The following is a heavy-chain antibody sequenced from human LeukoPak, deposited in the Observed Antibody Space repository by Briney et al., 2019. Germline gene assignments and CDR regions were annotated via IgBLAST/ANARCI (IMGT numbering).Heavy chain of an antibody. Sequence: SETLSLTCTVSGGSISSYYWRWIRQPPGKGLEWIGYIYYSGSTSYNPSLKSRVTISVDTSKNQFSLKLSPVTAADTAVYYCAMTNYDFWSGYGTHLYGMDVWGQGTTVTVSS. J-gene: IGHJ6*02. D-gene: IGHD3-3*01. V-gene: IGHV4-59*01. CDR2: IYYSGST. CDR1: GGSISSYY. CDR3: AMTNYDFWSGYGTHLYGMDV.